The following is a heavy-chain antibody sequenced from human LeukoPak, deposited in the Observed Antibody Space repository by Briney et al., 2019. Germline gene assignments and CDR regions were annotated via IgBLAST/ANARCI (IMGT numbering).Heavy chain of an antibody. V-gene: IGHV3-11*05. CDR1: GFTFSDYY. Sequence: GGSLRLSCAASGFTFSDYYMSWIRQAPGKGLEWVSYISSSSSYTNYADSVKGRFTISRDNAKNSLYLQMNSLRAEDTAVYYCAREPGVLRYFDWPAGLDYWGQGTLVTVSS. J-gene: IGHJ4*02. D-gene: IGHD3-9*01. CDR3: AREPGVLRYFDWPAGLDY. CDR2: ISSSSSYT.